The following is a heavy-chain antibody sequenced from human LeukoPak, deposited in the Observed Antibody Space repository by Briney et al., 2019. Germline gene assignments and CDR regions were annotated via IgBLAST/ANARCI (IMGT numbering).Heavy chain of an antibody. CDR3: ARDWCSGGSCYTLDY. V-gene: IGHV3-30*04. D-gene: IGHD2-15*01. CDR1: GFTFSSYA. J-gene: IGHJ4*02. CDR2: ISYDGSNK. Sequence: GGSLRLSCAASGFTFSSYAMHWVRQAPGKGLEWVAVISYDGSNKYYADSVKGRFTISRDNSKNTLSLQMSSLRAEDTAVYYCARDWCSGGSCYTLDYWGQGTLVTVSS.